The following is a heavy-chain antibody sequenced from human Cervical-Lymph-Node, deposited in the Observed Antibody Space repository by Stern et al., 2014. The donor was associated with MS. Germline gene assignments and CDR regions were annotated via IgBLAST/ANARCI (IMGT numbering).Heavy chain of an antibody. CDR2: VSYDGTQR. CDR1: GFTFSTYA. CDR3: ARGGRGVGLEY. Sequence: VQLEESGGGVVQPGRSLSLSCVVSGFTFSTYAMHWVRQAPGKELDWVAFVSYDGTQRNSTDSVKARFTISRDNSKNTLYLHMNSLRDEDTAVYFCARGGRGVGLEYWGQGVLVTVSS. J-gene: IGHJ4*02. D-gene: IGHD3-10*01. V-gene: IGHV3-30-3*01.